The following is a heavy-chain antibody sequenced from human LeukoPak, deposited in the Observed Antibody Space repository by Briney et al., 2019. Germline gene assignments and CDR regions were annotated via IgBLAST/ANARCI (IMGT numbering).Heavy chain of an antibody. J-gene: IGHJ4*02. CDR2: IKEDGSEQ. D-gene: IGHD3-16*01. V-gene: IGHV3-7*01. CDR3: ARLRPAYYFDY. Sequence: QSGGSLRLSCAASGFTFRIFWMSWVRQAPGKGLEWVASIKEDGSEQFYVDSVKGRFTISRDNAKNSLYLQMNSLSAEDTAVYYCARLRPAYYFDYWGQGTLVTVSS. CDR1: GFTFRIFW.